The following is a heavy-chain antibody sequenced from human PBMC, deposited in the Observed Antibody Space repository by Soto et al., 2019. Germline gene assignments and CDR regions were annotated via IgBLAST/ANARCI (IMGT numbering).Heavy chain of an antibody. V-gene: IGHV1-24*01. CDR3: AAGMTTFDY. CDR1: GTSLSGLP. CDR2: LDYEEGER. D-gene: IGHD4-4*01. Sequence: ASVKVSCKVSGTSLSGLPMHWVRQAPGKGLEWMGSLDYEEGERSFAHRFQGRLTVTEDTSTDTAYMELSSLMSEDTAVYYCAAGMTTFDYWGQGTLVTVSS. J-gene: IGHJ4*02.